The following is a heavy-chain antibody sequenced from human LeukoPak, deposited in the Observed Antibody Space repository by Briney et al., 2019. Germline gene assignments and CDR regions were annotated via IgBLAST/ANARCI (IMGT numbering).Heavy chain of an antibody. D-gene: IGHD1-7*01. Sequence: ASVKVSCKASGYTFTSYYMHWVRQAPGQGLEWMGIINPSGGSTSYAQKFQGRVTITADKSTSTAYMELSSLRSEDTAVYYCARGPLGDNWNYLRDILYYYYMDVWGKGTTVTVSS. CDR3: ARGPLGDNWNYLRDILYYYYMDV. CDR1: GYTFTSYY. V-gene: IGHV1-46*01. CDR2: INPSGGST. J-gene: IGHJ6*03.